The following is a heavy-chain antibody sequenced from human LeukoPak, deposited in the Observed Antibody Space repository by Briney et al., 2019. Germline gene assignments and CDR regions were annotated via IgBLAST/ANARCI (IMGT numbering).Heavy chain of an antibody. V-gene: IGHV1-69*13. CDR2: IIPIFGTA. CDR1: GYTFTSYG. Sequence: SVKVSCKASGYTFTSYGISWVRQAPGQGLEWMGGIIPIFGTANYAQKFQGRVTITADESTSTAYMELSSLRSEDTAVYYCARVGYSSGWPYFDYWGQGTLVTVSS. D-gene: IGHD6-19*01. CDR3: ARVGYSSGWPYFDY. J-gene: IGHJ4*02.